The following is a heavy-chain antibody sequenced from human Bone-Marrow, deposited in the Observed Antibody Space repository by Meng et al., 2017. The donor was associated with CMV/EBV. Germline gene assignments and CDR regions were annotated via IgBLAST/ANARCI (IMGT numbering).Heavy chain of an antibody. V-gene: IGHV3-30*04. D-gene: IGHD6-19*01. CDR3: ARPMRTYGQWLGTPV. CDR1: GFTFSSYA. CDR2: ISYDGSNK. Sequence: GESLKISCAASGFTFSSYAMHWVRQAPGKGLEWVAVISYDGSNKYYADSVKGRFTISRDNSKNTLYLQMNSLRAEDTAVYYCARPMRTYGQWLGTPVWGQGTLVTVSS. J-gene: IGHJ4*02.